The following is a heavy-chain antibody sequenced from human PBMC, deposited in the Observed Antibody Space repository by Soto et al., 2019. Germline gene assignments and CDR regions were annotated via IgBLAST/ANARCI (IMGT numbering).Heavy chain of an antibody. J-gene: IGHJ5*02. D-gene: IGHD3-10*01. CDR1: GFSLSTRGVG. CDR3: AHRRRYYGSGSYYSNWFDP. Sequence: SGPTLVNPTQTLTLTGIFSGFSLSTRGVGVGWIRQPPGKALEWLALIYWDDDKRYSPSLKSRPTITKDTSKNQVVLTMTNMDPVDTATYYCAHRRRYYGSGSYYSNWFDPWGQGTLVTVSS. CDR2: IYWDDDK. V-gene: IGHV2-5*02.